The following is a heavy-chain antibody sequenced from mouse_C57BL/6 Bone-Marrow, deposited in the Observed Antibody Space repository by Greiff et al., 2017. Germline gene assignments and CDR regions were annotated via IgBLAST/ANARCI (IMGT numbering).Heavy chain of an antibody. Sequence: DVMLVESGGGLVQPGGSLKLSCAASGFTFSDYYMYWVRQTPEKRLEWVAYISNGGGSTYYPDTVKGRFTISRDKAKNTLYLQMSRLKSEDTAMYYCARDGNYVPYAMDYWGQGTSVTVSS. CDR1: GFTFSDYY. CDR2: ISNGGGST. D-gene: IGHD2-1*01. CDR3: ARDGNYVPYAMDY. V-gene: IGHV5-12*01. J-gene: IGHJ4*01.